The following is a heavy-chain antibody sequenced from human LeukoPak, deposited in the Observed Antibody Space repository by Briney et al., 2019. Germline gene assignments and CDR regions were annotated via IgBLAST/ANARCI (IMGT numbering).Heavy chain of an antibody. Sequence: GASVKVSCKASGYTFTSYGFSWVRQAPGQGLEWMGWINSYNGNTNYAQKLQGRVTMTTDTSTSTAYMEVRSLRSDDTAVFYCARDRPTAMESSFYFYGMDVWGQGTTVTVSS. D-gene: IGHD5-18*01. CDR2: INSYNGNT. V-gene: IGHV1-18*01. CDR3: ARDRPTAMESSFYFYGMDV. J-gene: IGHJ6*02. CDR1: GYTFTSYG.